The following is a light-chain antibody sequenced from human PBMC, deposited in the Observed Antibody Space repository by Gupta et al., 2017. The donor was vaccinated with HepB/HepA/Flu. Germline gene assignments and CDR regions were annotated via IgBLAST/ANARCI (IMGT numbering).Light chain of an antibody. Sequence: DIQLTQSPSFLSASVGDRATITCRASQGISSYLAWYQQKPGKAPKLLIYAASTLQSGVPSRFSGSGSGTEFTLTISSLQPEDFATYYCQQRNSDPGMYTFGQGTKLEIK. CDR1: QGISSY. CDR3: QQRNSDPGMYT. CDR2: AAS. V-gene: IGKV1-9*01. J-gene: IGKJ2*01.